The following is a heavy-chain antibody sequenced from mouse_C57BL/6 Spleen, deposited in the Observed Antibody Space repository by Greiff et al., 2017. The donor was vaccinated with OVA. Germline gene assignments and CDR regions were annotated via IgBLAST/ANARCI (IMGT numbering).Heavy chain of an antibody. CDR3: ARGVYYSNYGGNY. J-gene: IGHJ2*01. Sequence: EVKLVESGPGLVKPSQSLSLTCSVTGYSITSGYYWNWIRQFPGNKLEWMGYISYDGSNNYNPSLKNRISITRDTSKNQFFLKLNSVTTEDTATYYCARGVYYSNYGGNYWGQGTTLTVSS. CDR1: GYSITSGYY. V-gene: IGHV3-6*01. CDR2: ISYDGSN. D-gene: IGHD2-5*01.